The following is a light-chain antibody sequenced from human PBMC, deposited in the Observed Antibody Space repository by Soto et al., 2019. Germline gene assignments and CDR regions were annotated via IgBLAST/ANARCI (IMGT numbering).Light chain of an antibody. CDR1: SSNIGARYD. Sequence: QPVLTQPPSVSGAPGQRVTISCTGSSSNIGARYDVHWYQQLPGTAPKLLIYTNSNRPSGVPDRFSGSKSGTSASLAITGLQAEDEADYYCQSYDTSLSVVFGGGTKVTVL. CDR2: TNS. V-gene: IGLV1-40*01. J-gene: IGLJ2*01. CDR3: QSYDTSLSVV.